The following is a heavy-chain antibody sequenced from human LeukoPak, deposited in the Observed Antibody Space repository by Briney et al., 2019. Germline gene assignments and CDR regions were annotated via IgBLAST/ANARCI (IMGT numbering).Heavy chain of an antibody. CDR2: INPNSGGT. D-gene: IGHD3-10*01. J-gene: IGHJ4*02. CDR1: GYTFTGYY. V-gene: IGHV1-2*02. Sequence: ASVKVSCKASGYTFTGYYMHWVRKAPGQGLEWMGWINPNSGGTDYAQKFQGRVTMTRDTSISTAYMELSSLRSDDTALYYCANQQFASVRAFDYWGQGILVTVSS. CDR3: ANQQFASVRAFDY.